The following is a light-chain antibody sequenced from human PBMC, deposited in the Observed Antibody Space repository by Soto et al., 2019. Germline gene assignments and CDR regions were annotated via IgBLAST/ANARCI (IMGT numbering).Light chain of an antibody. Sequence: QSALTQPASVSWSPGQSITISCTGTSSDVGSYNLVSWYQQLPGKAPKVIICEVNKRPSGVSYRFSGSESGNTASLTISGLQTEDEADYYCCSYACTVAYVFGTGTKVTVL. CDR3: CSYACTVAYV. J-gene: IGLJ1*01. V-gene: IGLV2-23*02. CDR1: SSDVGSYNL. CDR2: EVN.